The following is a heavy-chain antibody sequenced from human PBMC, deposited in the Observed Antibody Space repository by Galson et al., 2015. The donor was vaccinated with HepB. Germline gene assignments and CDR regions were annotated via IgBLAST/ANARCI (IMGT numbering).Heavy chain of an antibody. J-gene: IGHJ3*02. CDR2: ISSYSGNT. Sequence: SVKVSCKASGYTFTSYGISWVRQAPGQGLEWMGWISSYSGNTNYAQKFQGRVTMTTDTSTSTAYMELWSLRSDDTAVYYCARARGRLESYYGHDAFDIWGHGTMVTVSS. V-gene: IGHV1-18*01. CDR1: GYTFTSYG. CDR3: ARARGRLESYYGHDAFDI. D-gene: IGHD1-26*01.